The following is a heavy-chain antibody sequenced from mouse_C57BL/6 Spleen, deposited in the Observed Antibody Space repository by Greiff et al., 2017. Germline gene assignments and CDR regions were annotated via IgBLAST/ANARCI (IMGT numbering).Heavy chain of an antibody. CDR1: GFSLTSYG. D-gene: IGHD3-2*02. CDR3: ARGSAGYVDAMGY. J-gene: IGHJ4*01. Sequence: QVQLQQSGPGLVAPSQSLSITCTVSGFSLTSYGVHWVRQPPGKGLEWLVVIWSDGSTTYNSALKSRLSISKDNSKSQVFLKMNSLQTDDTAMYYCARGSAGYVDAMGYWGQGTSVTVSS. V-gene: IGHV2-6*03. CDR2: IWSDGST.